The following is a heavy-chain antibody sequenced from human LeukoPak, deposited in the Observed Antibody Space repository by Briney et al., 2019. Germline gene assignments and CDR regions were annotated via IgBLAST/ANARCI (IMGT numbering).Heavy chain of an antibody. Sequence: SDLLSLTCTVSVGSISIYYWSCTRQPPGKGLEWIGHIYYSGSTYYNPSLKSRITISVDTSKNQFSLKLSSVTAADTAVYYCAVRGAEGIDYWGQGTLVTVSS. V-gene: IGHV4-59*06. J-gene: IGHJ4*02. CDR2: IYYSGST. D-gene: IGHD3-10*01. CDR1: VGSISIYY. CDR3: AVRGAEGIDY.